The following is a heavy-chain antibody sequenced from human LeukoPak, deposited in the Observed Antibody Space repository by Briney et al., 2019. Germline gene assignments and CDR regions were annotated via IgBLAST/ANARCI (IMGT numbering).Heavy chain of an antibody. Sequence: PGGSLRLSCAASGLTLSSYSMNWVRQAPGKGLEWISHITIDLTIIDYADSVKGRFTISRDKAKNSLYLQMNSLRAEDTAVYYCVRDKDWAFDYWGQGTLITVSS. CDR1: GLTLSSYS. J-gene: IGHJ4*02. D-gene: IGHD3-9*01. V-gene: IGHV3-48*01. CDR2: ITIDLTII. CDR3: VRDKDWAFDY.